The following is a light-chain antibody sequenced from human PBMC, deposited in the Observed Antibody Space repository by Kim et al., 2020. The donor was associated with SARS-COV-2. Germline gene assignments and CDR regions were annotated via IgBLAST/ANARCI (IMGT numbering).Light chain of an antibody. CDR2: EVS. V-gene: IGLV2-23*02. J-gene: IGLJ1*01. CDR1: SSDVGSYNL. Sequence: GQALTSSCCGTSSDVGSYNLVSWYQQHPGKAPKLMIYEVSKRPSGVSNRFSGSKSGNTASLTISGLQAEDEADYYCCSCAGSSTFVFGTGTKVTVL. CDR3: CSCAGSSTFV.